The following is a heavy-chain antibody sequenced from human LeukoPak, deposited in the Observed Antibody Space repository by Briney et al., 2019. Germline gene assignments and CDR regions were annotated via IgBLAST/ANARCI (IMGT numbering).Heavy chain of an antibody. J-gene: IGHJ4*02. D-gene: IGHD3-10*01. V-gene: IGHV1-24*01. CDR1: GHTLRDLS. CDR2: YDPEDDER. CDR3: STETAGNY. Sequence: GASVKVSCKAFGHTLRDLSIHWVRQAPRKGLEWMGGYDPEDDERIYLEKFLGRVTLTEDTSTDTAYMELTSLRSDDTAVYYCSTETAGNYWGQGTLVTVSS.